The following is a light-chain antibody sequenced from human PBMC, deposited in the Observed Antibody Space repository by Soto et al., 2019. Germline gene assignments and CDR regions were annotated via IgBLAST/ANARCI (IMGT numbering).Light chain of an antibody. J-gene: IGLJ1*01. CDR3: ATWDGSLNGRYV. CDR2: NNN. Sequence: QSVLTQPPSASGTPGQRVTISCSGNSSNIGSNTVKWYQQLPGTAPKLLIYNNNQRPSGVPDRFSGSKSGTSASLAISGLQSEDEADYYCATWDGSLNGRYVFGAGTKLTGL. V-gene: IGLV1-44*01. CDR1: SSNIGSNT.